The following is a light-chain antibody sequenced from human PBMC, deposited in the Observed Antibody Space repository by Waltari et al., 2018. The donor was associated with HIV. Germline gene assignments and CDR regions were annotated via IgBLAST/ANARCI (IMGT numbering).Light chain of an antibody. CDR3: QESFSDTFT. J-gene: IGKJ3*01. CDR2: AAS. CDR1: QTIDSY. V-gene: IGKV1-39*01. Sequence: DIQMTQSPSSLSASIGDKVTIPCRASQTIDSYLNWYQQKSGKAPKLLIYAASTLQSGVPSRISGSRSGTDFTLTIAGLQPEDVAIYFCQESFSDTFTFGPGTKVEI.